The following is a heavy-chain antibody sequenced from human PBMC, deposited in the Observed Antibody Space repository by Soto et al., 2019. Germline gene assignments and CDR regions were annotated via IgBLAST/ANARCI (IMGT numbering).Heavy chain of an antibody. CDR3: GRDFEDLANYKFSYGMGV. D-gene: IGHD1-7*01. Sequence: SLKISCVTSRFTFSDYGFHWFRQAPGKVLDWVAMISFDGNKINYAESVKGRFTISRDPSKNTLYLQMTSLTAEDAAVYYCGRDFEDLANYKFSYGMGVWGQGTTVIVSS. CDR1: RFTFSDYG. J-gene: IGHJ6*01. V-gene: IGHV3-33*05. CDR2: ISFDGNKI.